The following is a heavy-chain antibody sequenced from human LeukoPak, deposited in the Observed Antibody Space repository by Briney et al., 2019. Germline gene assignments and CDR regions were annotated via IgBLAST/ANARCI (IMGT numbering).Heavy chain of an antibody. J-gene: IGHJ5*02. D-gene: IGHD1-1*01. CDR3: ARDALEEGFDP. CDR2: IYSGGST. Sequence: GGSLRLSCAASGFTVSSNYMSWVRQAPGKGLEWVSVIYSGGSTYYADSVKGRFTISRDNSKNTLYLQMNSLRAGDTAVYYCARDALEEGFDPWGQGTLVTVSS. CDR1: GFTVSSNY. V-gene: IGHV3-53*01.